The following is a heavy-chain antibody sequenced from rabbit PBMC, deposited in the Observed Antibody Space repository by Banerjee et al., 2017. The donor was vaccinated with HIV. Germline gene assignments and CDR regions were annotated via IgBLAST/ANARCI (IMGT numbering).Heavy chain of an antibody. CDR1: GFDLSSSYW. CDR3: ARDSFGVSIDLNL. Sequence: QEQLEESGGGLVKPEGSLTLTCTASGFDLSSSYWICWVRQAPGKGLEWIACIYDGSSGNTYYANWAKGRFTISKASSTTVTLQMTSLTAADTATYFCARDSFGVSIDLNLWGPGTLVTVS. V-gene: IGHV1S45*01. J-gene: IGHJ4*01. CDR2: IYDGSSGNT. D-gene: IGHD6-1*01.